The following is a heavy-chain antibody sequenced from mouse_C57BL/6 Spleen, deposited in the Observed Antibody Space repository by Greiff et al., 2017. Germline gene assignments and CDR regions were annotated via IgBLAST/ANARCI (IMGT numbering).Heavy chain of an antibody. J-gene: IGHJ2*01. V-gene: IGHV1-55*01. CDR2: IYPGSGST. Sequence: QVQLQQPGAELVKPGASVKMSCKASGYTFTSYWITWVKQRPGQGLEWIGDIYPGSGSTNYNEKFKSKATLTVDTSSSTAYMQLSSLTSEDSAVYDCARRDYDGNYFDYWGQGTTLTVSS. D-gene: IGHD2-4*01. CDR3: ARRDYDGNYFDY. CDR1: GYTFTSYW.